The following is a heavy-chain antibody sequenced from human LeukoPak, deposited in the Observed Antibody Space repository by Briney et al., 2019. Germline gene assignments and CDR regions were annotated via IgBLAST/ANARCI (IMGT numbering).Heavy chain of an antibody. D-gene: IGHD1-1*01. CDR3: AKGRIPGTSPFDY. V-gene: IGHV3-23*01. CDR1: GFTFSSYG. J-gene: IGHJ4*02. CDR2: ISGSGGST. Sequence: GGSLRLSCAASGFTFSSYGMSWVRQAPGKGLEWVSAISGSGGSTYYADSVKGRFTISRDNSKNTLYLQMNSLRAEDTAVYYCAKGRIPGTSPFDYWGQGTLVTVSS.